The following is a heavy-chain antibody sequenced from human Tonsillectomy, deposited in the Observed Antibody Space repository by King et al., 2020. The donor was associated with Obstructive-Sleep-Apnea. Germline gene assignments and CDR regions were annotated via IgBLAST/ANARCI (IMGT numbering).Heavy chain of an antibody. CDR3: AADPGYCSSTSCYRYYYYGMDV. V-gene: IGHV1-58*02. J-gene: IGHJ6*02. Sequence: QLVQSGPEVKKPGTSVKVSCKASGFTFTSSAMQWVRQARGQRLEWIGWIVVGSGNTNSAQKFQERVTITRDMSTSTAYMELSSLRSEDTAVYYCAADPGYCSSTSCYRYYYYGMDVWGQGTTVTVSS. CDR1: GFTFTSSA. CDR2: IVVGSGNT. D-gene: IGHD2-2*01.